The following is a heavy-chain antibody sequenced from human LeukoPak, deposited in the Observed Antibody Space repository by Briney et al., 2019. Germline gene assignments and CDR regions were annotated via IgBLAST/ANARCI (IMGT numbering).Heavy chain of an antibody. D-gene: IGHD2-21*01. V-gene: IGHV1-69*05. Sequence: SVKVSCKASGGTFSSYAISWVRQAPGQGLEWMGGIIPIFGTANYAQKFQGRVTITTDESTSTAYMELSSLRSEDTAVYYYAGTLIGGDDAFDIWGQGTMVTVSS. CDR2: IIPIFGTA. CDR3: AGTLIGGDDAFDI. J-gene: IGHJ3*02. CDR1: GGTFSSYA.